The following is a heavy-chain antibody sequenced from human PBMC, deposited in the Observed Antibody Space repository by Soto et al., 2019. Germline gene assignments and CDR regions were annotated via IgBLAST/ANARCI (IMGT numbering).Heavy chain of an antibody. CDR1: WLAFSSYG. J-gene: IGHJ4*02. V-gene: IGHV3-30-3*01. Sequence: PGGSLRLSCAAFWLAFSSYGRRWVRQAPGKGVEWVAIISDDGSNKYYADSVKGRFTFSRDNSKNTLYLQMNSLRTEDTAVYYCARGGPAPPFDYWGQGTLVTVSS. CDR3: ARGGPAPPFDY. D-gene: IGHD3-10*01. CDR2: ISDDGSNK.